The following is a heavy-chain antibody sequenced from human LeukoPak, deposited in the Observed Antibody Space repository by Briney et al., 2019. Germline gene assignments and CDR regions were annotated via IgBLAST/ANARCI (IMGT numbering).Heavy chain of an antibody. D-gene: IGHD5-24*01. CDR2: IYYSGST. CDR3: ARVGDGYEGFDY. V-gene: IGHV4-39*07. J-gene: IGHJ4*02. Sequence: PSETLSLTCTVSGGSISSSSYYWGWIRQPPGKGLEWIGSIYYSGSTYYNPSLKSRVAISVDTSKNQFSLKLSSVTAADTAVYYCARVGDGYEGFDYWGQGTLVTVSS. CDR1: GGSISSSSYY.